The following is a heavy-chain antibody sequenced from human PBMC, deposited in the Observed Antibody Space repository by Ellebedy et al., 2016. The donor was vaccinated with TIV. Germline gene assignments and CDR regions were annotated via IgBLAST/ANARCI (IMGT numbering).Heavy chain of an antibody. CDR3: ARGPLGYCSSNSCFLYSSGWSFDY. CDR1: GYTFTGYY. V-gene: IGHV1-2*02. D-gene: IGHD2-2*01. J-gene: IGHJ4*02. CDR2: INPISGGT. Sequence: ASVKVSXKASGYTFTGYYMHWVRQAPGQGLEWMGWINPISGGTNYAQNFQGRVTMTRDTSISTAYMELSRLRSDDTAVYYCARGPLGYCSSNSCFLYSSGWSFDYWGQGTLVTVSS.